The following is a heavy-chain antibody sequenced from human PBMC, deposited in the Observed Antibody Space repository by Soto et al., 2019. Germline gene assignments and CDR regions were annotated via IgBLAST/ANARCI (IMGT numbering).Heavy chain of an antibody. CDR3: ARARDGYTHFDD. CDR2: IYYSGST. CDR1: GGSISSYY. D-gene: IGHD5-12*01. J-gene: IGHJ4*02. V-gene: IGHV4-59*08. Sequence: SETLSLTCTVSGGSISSYYWSWIRQPPGKGLEWIGYIYYSGSTNYNPSLKSRVTISVDMSKNQFSLKLSSVTAADTAVYYCARARDGYTHFDDWGQGTLVTVSS.